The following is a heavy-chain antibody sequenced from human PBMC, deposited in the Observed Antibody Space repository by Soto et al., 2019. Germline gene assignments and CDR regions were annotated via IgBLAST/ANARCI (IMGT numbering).Heavy chain of an antibody. CDR3: ARLMRIYYSPYYFYNVMYV. Sequence: PGESLKISCQGSGYSFTTYWIGWVRQMPGKGLEWMGIIYPGDSDTRYSPSFQGQVSISADKSINTAYLQWSSLKASDTAMYYCARLMRIYYSPYYFYNVMYVWGQGTTVTVSS. CDR1: GYSFTTYW. CDR2: IYPGDSDT. J-gene: IGHJ6*02. V-gene: IGHV5-51*01. D-gene: IGHD2-21*01.